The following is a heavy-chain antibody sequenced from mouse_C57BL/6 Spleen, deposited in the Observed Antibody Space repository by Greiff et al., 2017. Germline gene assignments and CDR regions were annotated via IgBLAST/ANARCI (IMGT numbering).Heavy chain of an antibody. CDR1: GYTFTSYW. V-gene: IGHV1-64*01. D-gene: IGHD2-4*01. J-gene: IGHJ2*01. CDR2: IHPNSGST. Sequence: QVQLQQPGAELVKPGASVKLSCKASGYTFTSYWMHWVKQRPGQGLEWIGMIHPNSGSTNYNEKFKSKATLTVDKSSSTAYMQLSSLTSEDSAVYYCARRYYDPYFDYWGQGTTLTVSS. CDR3: ARRYYDPYFDY.